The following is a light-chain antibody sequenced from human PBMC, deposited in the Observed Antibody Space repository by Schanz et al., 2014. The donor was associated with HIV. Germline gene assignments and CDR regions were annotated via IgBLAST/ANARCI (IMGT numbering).Light chain of an antibody. CDR1: YNYIGAYNY. CDR3: SSYTDRRTVV. V-gene: IGLV2-14*03. J-gene: IGLJ3*02. Sequence: QSALTQPASVSGSPGQSVTISCTGTYNYIGAYNYVSWYQQHPGRAPRLLIYGVNGRPSGISDRFSGSKSGTAASLTISGLQPEDEADYFCSSYTDRRTVVFGGGTKLTVL. CDR2: GVN.